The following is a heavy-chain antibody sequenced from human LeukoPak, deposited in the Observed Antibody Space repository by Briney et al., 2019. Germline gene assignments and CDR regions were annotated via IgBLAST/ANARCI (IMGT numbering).Heavy chain of an antibody. Sequence: SETLSLTCTVSGGSVRSSSYYWGCIRQPPGKGLEWIGSVHYNGSTCYNPSLGGRVIMSIDTSKNQFSLKLTSVAAADTAMYYCARDRGVPRPYYFDQWGQGTLVTVSS. CDR2: VHYNGST. CDR3: ARDRGVPRPYYFDQ. CDR1: GGSVRSSSYY. D-gene: IGHD3-10*01. V-gene: IGHV4-39*07. J-gene: IGHJ4*02.